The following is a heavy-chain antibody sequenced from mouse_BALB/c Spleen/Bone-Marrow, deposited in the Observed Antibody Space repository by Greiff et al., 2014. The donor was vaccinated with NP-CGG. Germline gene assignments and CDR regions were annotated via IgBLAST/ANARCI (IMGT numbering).Heavy chain of an antibody. CDR2: TLPGSGRT. V-gene: IGHV1-9*01. CDR3: TNTIGNAY. J-gene: IGHJ3*01. Sequence: QVQLQQSGAELMKPGASVKISCKATGYTSSSYWIEWVKQRPGHGLEWIGETLPGSGRTNYNEKFKGKALFTADTSSTTAYMQLSSLTSEDSAVYYCTNTIGNAYWGRGTLVTVSA. CDR1: GYTSSSYW. D-gene: IGHD2-1*01.